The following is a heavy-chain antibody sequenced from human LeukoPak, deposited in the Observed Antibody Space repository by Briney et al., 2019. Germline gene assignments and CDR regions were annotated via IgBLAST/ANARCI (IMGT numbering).Heavy chain of an antibody. V-gene: IGHV4-34*01. CDR3: ARGPYRPIYSSSWYRVYFDY. J-gene: IGHJ4*02. Sequence: SETLSLTCAVYDGSFSGYYWSWIRQPPGKGLEWIGEINHSGSTNYNPSLKSRVTISVDTSKNQFSLKLSSVTAADTAVYYCARGPYRPIYSSSWYRVYFDYWGQGTLVTVSS. CDR1: DGSFSGYY. D-gene: IGHD6-13*01. CDR2: INHSGST.